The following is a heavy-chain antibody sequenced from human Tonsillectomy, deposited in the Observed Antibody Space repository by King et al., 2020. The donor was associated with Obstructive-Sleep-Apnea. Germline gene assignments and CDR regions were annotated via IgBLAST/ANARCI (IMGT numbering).Heavy chain of an antibody. CDR3: ARDPLAYCGGDCHSPDY. V-gene: IGHV3-30*04. CDR1: GFTFRTYA. Sequence: VQLVESGGGVVQPGRSLRLSCAASGFTFRTYAMHWVRQAPGKGLEWVAVMSYDGSNKYYADSVKGRFIISRDNSKNTLYLQMNTLRAEDTAVYYCARDPLAYCGGDCHSPDYWGQGTLVTVSS. D-gene: IGHD2-21*02. J-gene: IGHJ4*02. CDR2: MSYDGSNK.